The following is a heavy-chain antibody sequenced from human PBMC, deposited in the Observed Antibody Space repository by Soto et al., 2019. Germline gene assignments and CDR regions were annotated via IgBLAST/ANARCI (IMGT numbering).Heavy chain of an antibody. V-gene: IGHV4-34*01. CDR2: IKDGGYT. J-gene: IGHJ4*02. CDR3: ARGQEGVVATH. Sequence: QVQLQQWGAGLLKPSETLSLNCAVNGGSLSGFYWSWIRQPPGKGLEWIGEIKDGGYTNYSPSRKGRATISSDRSNNQFSLRLNSVTAADPGVYYCARGQEGVVATHWDQGALVTVSS. CDR1: GGSLSGFY. D-gene: IGHD5-12*01.